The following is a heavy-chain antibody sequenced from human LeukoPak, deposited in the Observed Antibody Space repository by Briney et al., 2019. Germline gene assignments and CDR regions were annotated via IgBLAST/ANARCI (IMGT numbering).Heavy chain of an antibody. D-gene: IGHD2-15*01. V-gene: IGHV3-23*01. CDR2: ISGSGGST. CDR1: GFTFSSYA. Sequence: GGYLRLSCAASGFTFSSYAMSWVRQAPGKGLEWVSAISGSGGSTYYADSVKGRFTISRDNSKNTLYLQMNSLRAEDTAVYYCAKDERYCSGGSCYSTYFQHWGQGTLVTVSS. J-gene: IGHJ1*01. CDR3: AKDERYCSGGSCYSTYFQH.